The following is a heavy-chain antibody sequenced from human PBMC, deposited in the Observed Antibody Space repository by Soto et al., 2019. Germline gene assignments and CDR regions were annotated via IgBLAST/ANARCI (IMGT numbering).Heavy chain of an antibody. Sequence: GASVKVTCKASGYTFTSYGISWVRQAPGQGLEWMGWISAYNGNTNYAQKLQGRVTMTTDTSTSTAYMELRSLRSDDTAVYYCARDLQPAAIYGMDVWGQGTTVTVSS. V-gene: IGHV1-18*04. CDR3: ARDLQPAAIYGMDV. J-gene: IGHJ6*02. CDR2: ISAYNGNT. D-gene: IGHD2-2*01. CDR1: GYTFTSYG.